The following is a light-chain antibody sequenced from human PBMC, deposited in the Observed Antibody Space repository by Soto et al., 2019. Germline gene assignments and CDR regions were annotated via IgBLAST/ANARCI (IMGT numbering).Light chain of an antibody. CDR2: KAS. CDR1: QTISSW. CDR3: QHYNSYSEA. V-gene: IGKV1-5*03. J-gene: IGKJ1*01. Sequence: DIQMTQSPSTLSGSVGDRVTITCRASQTISSWLAWYQQKPGKAPKLLIYKASTLKSGVPSRFSGSGSCTEFTLTISSLQPDDFATYYGQHYNSYSEAFGQGTKVELK.